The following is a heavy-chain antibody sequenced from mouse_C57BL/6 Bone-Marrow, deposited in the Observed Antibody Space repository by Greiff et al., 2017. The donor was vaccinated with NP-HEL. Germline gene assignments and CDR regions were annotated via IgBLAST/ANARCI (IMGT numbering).Heavy chain of an antibody. CDR3: ARYSSGYAMDY. D-gene: IGHD3-2*02. J-gene: IGHJ4*01. Sequence: EVQGVESGGGLVQPGGSLKLSCAASGFTFSDYYMYWVRQTPEKRLEWVAYISNGGGSTYYPDTVKGRFTISRDNAKNTLYLQMSRLKSEDTATYYCARYSSGYAMDYWGQGTSVTVSS. CDR2: ISNGGGST. V-gene: IGHV5-12*01. CDR1: GFTFSDYY.